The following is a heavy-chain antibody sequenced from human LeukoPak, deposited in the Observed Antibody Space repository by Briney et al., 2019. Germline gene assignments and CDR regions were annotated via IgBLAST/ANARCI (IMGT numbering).Heavy chain of an antibody. CDR1: GFTFSGSA. J-gene: IGHJ4*02. D-gene: IGHD2-15*01. V-gene: IGHV3-73*01. CDR2: IRSKANSYAT. Sequence: GGSLRLSCAASGFTFSGSAMHWVRQASGKGLEWVGRIRSKANSYATAYAASVKGRFTISRGDSKNTAYLQMNSLKTEDTAVYYCTRHFDVVVVAATPDFDYWRQGTLVTVSS. CDR3: TRHFDVVVVAATPDFDY.